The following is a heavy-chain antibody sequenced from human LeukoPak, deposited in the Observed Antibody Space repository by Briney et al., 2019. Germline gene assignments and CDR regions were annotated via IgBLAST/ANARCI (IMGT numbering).Heavy chain of an antibody. CDR1: GGSMSSYY. CDR2: IYYSGST. CDR3: ARVTGPHAFDI. D-gene: IGHD3-9*01. J-gene: IGHJ3*02. Sequence: SETLSLTCTVSGGSMSSYYWSWIRQSPGKGLEWIGHIYYSGSTNYNPSLKSRVTISVDTSKNQFSLRLSSVTAADTAVYYCARVTGPHAFDIWGQGTLVTVPS. V-gene: IGHV4-59*01.